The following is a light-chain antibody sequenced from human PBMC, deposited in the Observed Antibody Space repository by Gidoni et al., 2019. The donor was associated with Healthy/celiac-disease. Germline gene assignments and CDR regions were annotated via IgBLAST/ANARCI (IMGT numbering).Light chain of an antibody. Sequence: PATLSVSPGERSTLSCRASQSVSSNLAWYQQKPGQPPRLLIYGASTRATGIPARLSGSGSGTEFTLTISSLQSEDFAVYYCQQYNNWPGTFGPGTKVDIK. CDR1: QSVSSN. CDR3: QQYNNWPGT. J-gene: IGKJ3*01. V-gene: IGKV3-15*01. CDR2: GAS.